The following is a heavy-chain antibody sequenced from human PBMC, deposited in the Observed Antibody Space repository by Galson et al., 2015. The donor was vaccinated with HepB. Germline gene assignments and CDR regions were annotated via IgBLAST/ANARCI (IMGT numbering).Heavy chain of an antibody. CDR2: LWSDESKT. CDR3: ARDLSTYSLDH. V-gene: IGHV3-33*01. J-gene: IGHJ4*02. CDR1: GFPFSNYG. Sequence: SLRLSCAASGFPFSNYGFHWVRQAPGKGLEWVAILWSDESKTIYADSVKGRFTISRDISKNTLYLQMNSLRAEDTAVYYCARDLSTYSLDHRGQGTLVTVSS. D-gene: IGHD3/OR15-3a*01.